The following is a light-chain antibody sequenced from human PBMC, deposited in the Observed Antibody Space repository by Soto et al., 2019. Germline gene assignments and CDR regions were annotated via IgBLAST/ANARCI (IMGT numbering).Light chain of an antibody. CDR3: QQYYSYPLT. J-gene: IGKJ4*01. V-gene: IGKV1-39*01. CDR2: TTS. Sequence: DIQMTQSPSSLSASVGDRVTITCRTSQSINTYLNWYQQKPGKAPNLLIYTTSHLHSGVPSRFSGSGSGTDFTLTISSLQPEDFATYYCQQYYSYPLTFGGGTKVEIK. CDR1: QSINTY.